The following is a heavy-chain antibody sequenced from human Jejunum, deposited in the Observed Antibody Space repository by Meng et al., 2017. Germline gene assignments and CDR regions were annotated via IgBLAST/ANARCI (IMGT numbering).Heavy chain of an antibody. D-gene: IGHD1-26*01. J-gene: IGHJ4*02. CDR1: GFPFGYYG. CDR2: MSWNGGKI. Sequence: GESLKTSCAASGFPFGYYGMSRGRQVPGKGVEWVSGMSWNGGKIGYADSVKGRFTMSRDNAKNSLYLQMNSVTSEDTAFYYCTRVPWDGHELEALGPFAFWGQGTLVTVSS. V-gene: IGHV3-20*04. CDR3: TRVPWDGHELEALGPFAF.